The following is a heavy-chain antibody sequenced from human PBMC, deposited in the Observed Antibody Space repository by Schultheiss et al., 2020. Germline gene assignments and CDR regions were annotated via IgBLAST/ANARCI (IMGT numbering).Heavy chain of an antibody. D-gene: IGHD5-24*01. Sequence: SETLSLTCTVSGGSISSGGYYWSWIRQHPGKGLEWIGYIYYSGSTYYNPSLKSRVTISVDKSKNQFYLKLDSVTAPDTAVYYCARGGDDCKTHVWGQGVLVTVSA. V-gene: IGHV4-31*03. CDR1: GGSISSGGYY. J-gene: IGHJ1*01. CDR2: IYYSGST. CDR3: ARGGDDCKTHV.